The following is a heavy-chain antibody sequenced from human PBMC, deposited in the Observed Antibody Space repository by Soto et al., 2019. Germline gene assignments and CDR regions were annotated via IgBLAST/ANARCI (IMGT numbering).Heavy chain of an antibody. CDR2: IIPILGIA. D-gene: IGHD2-2*01. V-gene: IGHV1-69*02. CDR1: GGTFSSYT. J-gene: IGHJ6*02. Sequence: SVKVSCKASGGTFSSYTISWVRQAPGQGLEWMGRIIPILGIANYAQKFQGRVTITADESTSTAYMELSSLRSEGTAVYYCARGALVPAATRYYSYGMDGWGQGTTVNVSS. CDR3: ARGALVPAATRYYSYGMDG.